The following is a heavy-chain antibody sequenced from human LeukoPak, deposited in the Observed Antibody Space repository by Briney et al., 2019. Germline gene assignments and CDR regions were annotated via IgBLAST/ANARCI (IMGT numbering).Heavy chain of an antibody. Sequence: PGGSLRLSCAASGFTFSSYGMHWVRQAPGKGLEWVAVIWYDGSNKYYADSVKGRFTISRDNSKNTLYLQMNSLRAEDTAVYYCARDGVLGDGYNWSGYFDYWGQGTLVTVSS. J-gene: IGHJ4*02. V-gene: IGHV3-33*01. D-gene: IGHD5-24*01. CDR3: ARDGVLGDGYNWSGYFDY. CDR2: IWYDGSNK. CDR1: GFTFSSYG.